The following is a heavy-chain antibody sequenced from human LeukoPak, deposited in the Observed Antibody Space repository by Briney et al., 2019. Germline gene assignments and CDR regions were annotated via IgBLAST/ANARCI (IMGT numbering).Heavy chain of an antibody. CDR2: IIPIFGTA. Sequence: SVKVSCKASGYTFSSYAVSWVRQAPGQGLEWMGGIIPIFGTANYAQKFQGRVTITADESTSTAYMELSSLRSEDTAVYYCARGFLERRRYYFDYWGQGTLVTVSS. CDR1: GYTFSSYA. CDR3: ARGFLERRRYYFDY. V-gene: IGHV1-69*13. J-gene: IGHJ4*02. D-gene: IGHD1-1*01.